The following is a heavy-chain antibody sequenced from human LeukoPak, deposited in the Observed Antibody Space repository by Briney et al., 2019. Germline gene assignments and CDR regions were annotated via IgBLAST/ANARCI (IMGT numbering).Heavy chain of an antibody. V-gene: IGHV1-8*01. Sequence: ASVKVSCKASGYTFTSYDINWVRQATGQGLEWMGWMNPNSGNTGYAQKFLGRVTMTRNTSISTAYMELSSLRSEDTAVYYCAGGPGSGSYDSLSPLDYWGQGTLVTVSS. CDR2: MNPNSGNT. CDR1: GYTFTSYD. J-gene: IGHJ4*02. D-gene: IGHD3-10*01. CDR3: AGGPGSGSYDSLSPLDY.